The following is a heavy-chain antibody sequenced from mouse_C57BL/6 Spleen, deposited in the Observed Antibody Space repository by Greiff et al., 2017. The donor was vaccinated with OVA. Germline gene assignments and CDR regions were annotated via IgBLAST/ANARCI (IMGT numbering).Heavy chain of an antibody. D-gene: IGHD2-1*01. CDR3: AYGNHWYFDV. Sequence: EVQLQQSGPELVKPGASVKISCKASGYTFTDYYMNWVKQSHGKSLEWIGDINPNNGGTSYNQKFKGKATLTVDKSSSTAYMELRSLTSEDSAVYYCAYGNHWYFDVWGTGTTVTVSS. CDR1: GYTFTDYY. J-gene: IGHJ1*03. V-gene: IGHV1-26*01. CDR2: INPNNGGT.